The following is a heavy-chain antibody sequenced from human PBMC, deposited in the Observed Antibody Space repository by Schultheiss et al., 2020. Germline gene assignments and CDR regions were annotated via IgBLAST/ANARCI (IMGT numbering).Heavy chain of an antibody. CDR1: GGSISSYY. J-gene: IGHJ2*01. D-gene: IGHD6-13*01. V-gene: IGHV4-59*08. Sequence: SETLSLTCTVSGGSISSYYWSWIRQPPGKGLEWIGYIYYSGSTNYNPSLKSRVTISVDTSKNQFSLKLSSVTAADTAVYYCARRAAAGNVLWYFDLWGRGTMVTVSS. CDR3: ARRAAAGNVLWYFDL. CDR2: IYYSGST.